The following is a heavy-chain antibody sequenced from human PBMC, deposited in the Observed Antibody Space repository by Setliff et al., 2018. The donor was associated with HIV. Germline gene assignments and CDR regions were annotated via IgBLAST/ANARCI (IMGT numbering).Heavy chain of an antibody. D-gene: IGHD2-15*01. J-gene: IGHJ3*02. CDR3: AKGKSSLTPNAFDI. V-gene: IGHV4-59*08. CDR2: SHNNGNT. Sequence: SETLSLTCTVSGGSISSYYWSWIRQPPGEGLEWIGYSHNNGNTHYNPSLKSRVTISVDTSKNHVSLRLNSVTAADTAVYYCAKGKSSLTPNAFDIWGQGTMVTVSS. CDR1: GGSISSYY.